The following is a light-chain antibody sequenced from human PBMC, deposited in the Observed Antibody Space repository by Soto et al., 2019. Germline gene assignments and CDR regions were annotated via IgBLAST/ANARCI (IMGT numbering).Light chain of an antibody. CDR3: QQYGSSPIT. CDR2: GAF. J-gene: IGKJ5*01. CDR1: QNIKTN. Sequence: DTVLTQSPATLSVSQGERATLSCRASQNIKTNLAWYQHKPGQAPRLLIYGAFTGATGVPARFSGSGSGTEFTLTISSLEPEDFAVYYCQQYGSSPITFGQGTRLEIK. V-gene: IGKV3-15*01.